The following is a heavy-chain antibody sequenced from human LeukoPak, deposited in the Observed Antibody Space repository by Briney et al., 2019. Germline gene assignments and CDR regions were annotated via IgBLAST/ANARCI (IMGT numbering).Heavy chain of an antibody. CDR2: ISSSGSTI. CDR3: ASMRPGGSFDY. V-gene: IGHV3-48*03. J-gene: IGHJ4*02. D-gene: IGHD2-15*01. CDR1: GFTFSSYE. Sequence: QTGGSLRLSCAASGFTFSSYEMNWVRQAPGKGLEWVSYISSSGSTIYYADSVKGRFTISRDNAKNTLYLQMNSLRAEDTAVYYCASMRPGGSFDYWGQGILVTVSS.